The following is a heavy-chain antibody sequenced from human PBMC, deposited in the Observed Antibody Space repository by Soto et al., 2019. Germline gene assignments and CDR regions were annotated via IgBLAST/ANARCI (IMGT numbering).Heavy chain of an antibody. J-gene: IGHJ4*02. Sequence: EVQLLESGGGLVQPGGSLRLSCAASGFTFSNYGMAWVRQAPGKGLEYVSAISANGGNTYYADSVKGRFTISRDNSKNTLYLQMNSLRVEDTAVYYCAKEGGFMLPFDSWGQGALVTVSS. D-gene: IGHD5-12*01. CDR1: GFTFSNYG. CDR2: ISANGGNT. V-gene: IGHV3-23*01. CDR3: AKEGGFMLPFDS.